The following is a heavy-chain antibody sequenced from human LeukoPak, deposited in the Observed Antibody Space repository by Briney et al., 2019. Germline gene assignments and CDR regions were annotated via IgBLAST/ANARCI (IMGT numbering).Heavy chain of an antibody. CDR3: ASGCSSTSCQQYYYYGMDV. D-gene: IGHD2-2*01. CDR1: GDPFNSYY. CDR2: INPSGGST. J-gene: IGHJ6*02. Sequence: ASVKVSCKASGDPFNSYYMHWVRQAPGQGLEWMGIINPSGGSTSYAQKFQGRVTMTRDTSTSTVYMELSSLRSEDTAVYYCASGCSSTSCQQYYYYGMDVWGQGTTVTVSS. V-gene: IGHV1-46*02.